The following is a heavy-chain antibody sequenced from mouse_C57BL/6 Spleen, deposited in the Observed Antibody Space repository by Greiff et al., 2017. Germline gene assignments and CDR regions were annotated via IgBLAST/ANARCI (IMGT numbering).Heavy chain of an antibody. Sequence: VQLQQSGAELVKPGASVKISCKASGYAFSSYWMNWVKQRPGKGLEWIGQIYPGDGDTNYNGKFKGKATLTADKSSSTAYMQLSSRTPEDSAVYYCARGDQARYYFDYWGQGTTLTVSS. CDR2: IYPGDGDT. CDR1: GYAFSSYW. CDR3: ARGDQARYYFDY. J-gene: IGHJ2*01. D-gene: IGHD3-2*02. V-gene: IGHV1-80*01.